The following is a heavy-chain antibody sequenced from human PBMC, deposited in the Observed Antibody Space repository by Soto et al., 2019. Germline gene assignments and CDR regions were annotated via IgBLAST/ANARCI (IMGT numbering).Heavy chain of an antibody. CDR2: IIPIFGTA. Sequence: QVQLVQSGAEVKKPGSSVKVSCKASGGTFSSYSINWVRQAPGPGLEWMGEIIPIFGTANYAQKFQGRVTITADESTSTAYMELGSLRSEDTAVYYCARDGGRHSGGIDYWGQGTLVTVSS. D-gene: IGHD1-26*01. J-gene: IGHJ4*02. CDR1: GGTFSSYS. CDR3: ARDGGRHSGGIDY. V-gene: IGHV1-69*01.